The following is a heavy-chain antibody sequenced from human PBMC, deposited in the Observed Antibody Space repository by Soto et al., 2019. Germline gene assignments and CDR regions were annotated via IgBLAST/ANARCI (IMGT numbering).Heavy chain of an antibody. V-gene: IGHV1-8*01. CDR1: GYTFTSYD. CDR2: MNPNSGNT. D-gene: IGHD4-17*01. J-gene: IGHJ6*02. Sequence: GASVKVSCKASGYTFTSYDINWVRQATGQGLEWMGWMNPNSGNTGYAQKFQGRVTMTRNTSISTAYMELSSLRSEDTAVYYCARVSVTTYYYYYGMDVWGRGTTVTVSS. CDR3: ARVSVTTYYYYYGMDV.